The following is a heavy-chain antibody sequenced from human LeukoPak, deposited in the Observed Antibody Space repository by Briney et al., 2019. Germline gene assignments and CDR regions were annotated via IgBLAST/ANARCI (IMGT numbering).Heavy chain of an antibody. J-gene: IGHJ6*02. CDR3: ARLNSYCTNTNCYGDLYYYYGMDV. V-gene: IGHV1-18*01. CDR1: GYTFTSYG. Sequence: ASVKVSCKASGYTFTSYGFTWVRQAPGQGLEWIGWISAYNGNTNYAQKVQGRVTMTTDTSTSTAYMELRSLRSDDTAVYYCARLNSYCTNTNCYGDLYYYYGMDVWGQGTTVTVSS. D-gene: IGHD2-2*01. CDR2: ISAYNGNT.